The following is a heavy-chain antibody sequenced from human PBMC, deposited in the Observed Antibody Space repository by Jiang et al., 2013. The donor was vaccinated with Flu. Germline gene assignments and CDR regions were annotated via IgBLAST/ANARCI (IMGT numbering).Heavy chain of an antibody. Sequence: GSGLVKPSQTLSLTCTVSGGSISSGGYYWSWIRQHPGKGLEWIGYIYYSGSTYYNPSLKSRVTISVDTSKNQFSLKLSSVTAADTAVYYCAREGRWLPRNDAFDIWGQGDNG. D-gene: IGHD5-24*01. V-gene: IGHV4-31*03. CDR1: GGSISSGGYY. CDR2: IYYSGST. J-gene: IGHJ3*02. CDR3: AREGRWLPRNDAFDI.